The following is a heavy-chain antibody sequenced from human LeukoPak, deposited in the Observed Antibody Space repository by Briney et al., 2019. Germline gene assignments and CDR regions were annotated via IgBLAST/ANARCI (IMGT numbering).Heavy chain of an antibody. D-gene: IGHD3-10*01. CDR2: INHSGST. J-gene: IGHJ4*02. CDR1: GFTFSNYA. Sequence: GSLRLSCAASGFTFSNYAMRWVRQPPGKGLEWIGEINHSGSTNYNPSLKSRVTISVDTSKNQFSLKLSSVTAADTAVYYCARGSGSNDYRGQGTLVTVSS. CDR3: ARGSGSNDY. V-gene: IGHV4-34*01.